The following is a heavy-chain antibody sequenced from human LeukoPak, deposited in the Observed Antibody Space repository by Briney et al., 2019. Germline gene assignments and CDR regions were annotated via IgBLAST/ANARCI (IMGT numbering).Heavy chain of an antibody. D-gene: IGHD3-22*01. CDR3: ARLYYDSCCYQGYYYYMHV. Sequence: PSETLSLTCAVYGGSFSGCYWSWIRQPPGKGLEWIGEINRSGSTNYNPSLKSRVTISVDTSKNQLSLKLSSVTAADTAVYYCARLYYDSCCYQGYYYYMHVWGKGTTVTVSS. J-gene: IGHJ6*03. V-gene: IGHV4-34*01. CDR2: INRSGST. CDR1: GGSFSGCY.